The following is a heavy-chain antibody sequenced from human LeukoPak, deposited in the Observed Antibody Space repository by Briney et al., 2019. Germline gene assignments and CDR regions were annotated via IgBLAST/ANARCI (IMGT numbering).Heavy chain of an antibody. CDR2: IYYSGGT. V-gene: IGHV4-59*02. CDR3: ARDRDSSSWYDY. J-gene: IGHJ4*02. CDR1: GFTVTYTY. D-gene: IGHD6-13*01. Sequence: GSLRLSCAASGFTVTYTYMSWVRQTPGKGLEWIGYIYYSGGTNYNPSLKSRVTISVDTSKNQFSLKLSSVTAADTAVYYCARDRDSSSWYDYWGQGTLVTVSS.